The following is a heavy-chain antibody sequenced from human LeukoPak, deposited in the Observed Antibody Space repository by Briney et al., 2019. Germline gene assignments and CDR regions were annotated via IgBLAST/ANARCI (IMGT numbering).Heavy chain of an antibody. J-gene: IGHJ4*02. CDR2: ISYDGSNK. Sequence: QPGRSLRLSCGASGFTFNNYGMHCVRQAPGRGLEWVAVISYDGSNKYYSDSVKGRFTISRDNSKNTLYLQMDSLRAEDTAVYYCAKDRSPRMVTNAYYDYWGQAILVTVSS. CDR1: GFTFNNYG. D-gene: IGHD4-23*01. V-gene: IGHV3-30*18. CDR3: AKDRSPRMVTNAYYDY.